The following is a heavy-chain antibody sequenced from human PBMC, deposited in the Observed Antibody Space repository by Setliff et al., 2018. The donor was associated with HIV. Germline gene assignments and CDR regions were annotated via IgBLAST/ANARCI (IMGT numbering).Heavy chain of an antibody. Sequence: SETLSLTCTVSGGSISSYYWSWIRQPPGKGLEWIGYIYYSGSTNYNPSLKSRDTISVDTSKNQFSLKLSSVTAADTAVYYCARGPSNSDAFDIWGQGTMVTVSS. CDR2: IYYSGST. V-gene: IGHV4-59*01. D-gene: IGHD6-6*01. CDR3: ARGPSNSDAFDI. J-gene: IGHJ3*02. CDR1: GGSISSYY.